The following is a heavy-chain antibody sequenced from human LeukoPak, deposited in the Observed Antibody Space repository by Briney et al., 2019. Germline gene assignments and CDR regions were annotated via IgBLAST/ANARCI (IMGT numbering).Heavy chain of an antibody. D-gene: IGHD3-3*01. CDR3: ARSTYYDFWSGYSKVVDY. J-gene: IGHJ4*02. V-gene: IGHV4-4*07. CDR1: GGSISSYY. Sequence: SETLSLTCTVSGGSISSYYWSWIRQPAGKGLEWIGRIYTSGSTNYNPSLKSRVTMSVDTSKNQFSLKLSSVTAADTAVYYCARSTYYDFWSGYSKVVDYWGQGTLVTVSS. CDR2: IYTSGST.